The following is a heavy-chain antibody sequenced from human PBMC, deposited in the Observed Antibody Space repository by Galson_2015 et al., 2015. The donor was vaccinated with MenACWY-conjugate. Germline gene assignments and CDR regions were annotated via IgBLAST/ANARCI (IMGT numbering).Heavy chain of an antibody. CDR2: INEDGSDK. V-gene: IGHV3-7*03. Sequence: SLRLSCAASGFRFSSQWLSWVRQAPGKGPECVASINEDGSDKSYMDSVKGRFTISRDNAQNSLSLQMNSLSVEDTAVYYCARSGNWGHGTLVTVSS. D-gene: IGHD4-23*01. CDR3: ARSGN. CDR1: GFRFSSQW. J-gene: IGHJ4*01.